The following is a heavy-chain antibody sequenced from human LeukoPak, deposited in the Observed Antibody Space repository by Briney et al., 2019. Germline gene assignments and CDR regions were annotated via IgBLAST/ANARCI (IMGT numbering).Heavy chain of an antibody. CDR2: ISGSGGST. D-gene: IGHD3-10*01. V-gene: IGHV3-23*01. CDR3: AKDFGGSGSMVRGVISWFDP. Sequence: GGSLRLSCAASGSTFSSYAMSWVRQAPGKGLEWVSAISGSGGSTYYADSVKGRFTISRDNSKNTLYPQMNSLRAEDTAVYYCAKDFGGSGSMVRGVISWFDPWGQGTLVTVSS. CDR1: GSTFSSYA. J-gene: IGHJ5*02.